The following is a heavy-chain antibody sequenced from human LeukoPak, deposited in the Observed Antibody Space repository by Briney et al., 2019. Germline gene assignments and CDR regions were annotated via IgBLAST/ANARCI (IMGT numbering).Heavy chain of an antibody. CDR3: ATEGGADYYDSRAYDY. V-gene: IGHV1-2*02. D-gene: IGHD3-22*01. CDR1: GYTFTGYY. CDR2: INPNSGGT. Sequence: GASVKVSCKASGYTFTGYYMHWVRQAPGQGLEWMGWINPNSGGTNYAQKSQGRVTMTRDTSISTAYMELSRLRSDDTAVYYCATEGGADYYDSRAYDYWGQGTLVTVSS. J-gene: IGHJ4*02.